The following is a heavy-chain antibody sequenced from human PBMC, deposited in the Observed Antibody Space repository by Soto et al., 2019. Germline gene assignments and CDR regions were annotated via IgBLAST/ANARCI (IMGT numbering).Heavy chain of an antibody. D-gene: IGHD2-21*02. CDR2: TNSDGSDT. CDR1: GFTFSSYW. J-gene: IGHJ4*02. V-gene: IGHV3-74*01. CDR3: AGDRDFVIRH. Sequence: GGSLRLSCAASGFTFSSYWMYWVRQAPGKGLVWVSRTNSDGSDTSYADSVKGRFTISRDNAKNTLYLQMTDLRVEDTAVYLCAGDRDFVIRHWGQGTPVTVSS.